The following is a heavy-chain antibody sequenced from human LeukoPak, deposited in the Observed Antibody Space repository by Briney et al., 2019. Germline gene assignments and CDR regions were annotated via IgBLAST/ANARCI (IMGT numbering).Heavy chain of an antibody. D-gene: IGHD5-12*01. V-gene: IGHV4-59*01. Sequence: ASETLSLTCTVSGGSITSSHWSWVRRSPGKGLEWIGYVHHSGTSSYNPSLESRVTISLDTSKSQFSLTLESVTAADTAVYYCARHLGGGYDDYWGQGTLVTVSS. CDR2: VHHSGTS. CDR3: ARHLGGGYDDY. J-gene: IGHJ4*02. CDR1: GGSITSSH.